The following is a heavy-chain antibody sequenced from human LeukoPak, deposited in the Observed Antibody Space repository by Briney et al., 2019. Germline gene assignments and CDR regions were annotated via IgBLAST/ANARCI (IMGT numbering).Heavy chain of an antibody. V-gene: IGHV3-21*01. CDR3: ARGSGYKYDFTGRERTKSRLDY. J-gene: IGHJ4*02. Sequence: GGSLRLSCAATGFTFSDYNMNWVRQAPGKGLEWVSSISSSSTYIYYADSVKGRFTISRDNSKNTLYLQMNSLRAEDTAMYYCARGSGYKYDFTGRERTKSRLDYWGQGTLVAVSS. CDR1: GFTFSDYN. D-gene: IGHD3/OR15-3a*01. CDR2: ISSSSTYI.